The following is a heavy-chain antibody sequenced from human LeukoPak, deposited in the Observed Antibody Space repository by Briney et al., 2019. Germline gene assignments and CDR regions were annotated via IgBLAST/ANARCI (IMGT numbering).Heavy chain of an antibody. Sequence: GESLKISCKGSGYSFTSYWIGWVRQMPGKGLEWMGIIYPGDSDTRYSPSFQGQVTISADKSISTAYLQWSSLKASDTAMYYCARHVCGDGYNRHPFAYLDYWGQGTLVTVSS. CDR3: ARHVCGDGYNRHPFAYLDY. CDR2: IYPGDSDT. J-gene: IGHJ4*02. CDR1: GYSFTSYW. D-gene: IGHD5-24*01. V-gene: IGHV5-51*01.